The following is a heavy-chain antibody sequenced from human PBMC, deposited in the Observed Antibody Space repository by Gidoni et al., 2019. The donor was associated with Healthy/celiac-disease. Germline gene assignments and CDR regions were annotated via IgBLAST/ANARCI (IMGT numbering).Heavy chain of an antibody. CDR2: IYYSGST. CDR3: ARQEDCSSTSCYPRFDY. Sequence: QLQLQESGPGLVKPSETLSLTCTVSGGSLSSSRYYWGWIRQPPGKGLEWIGSIYYSGSTYYNPSLKSRVTISVDTSKNQFSLKLSSVTAADTAVYYCARQEDCSSTSCYPRFDYWGQGTLVTVSS. V-gene: IGHV4-39*01. J-gene: IGHJ4*02. D-gene: IGHD2-2*01. CDR1: GGSLSSSRYY.